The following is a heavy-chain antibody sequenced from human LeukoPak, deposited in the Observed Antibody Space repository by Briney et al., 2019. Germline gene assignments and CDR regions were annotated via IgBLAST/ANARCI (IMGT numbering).Heavy chain of an antibody. D-gene: IGHD3-22*01. CDR1: GSTFSSYG. J-gene: IGHJ6*03. Sequence: PGGSLRLSCAAAGSTFSSYGMDWVRQAPGRGLGWVAFIRHDGSNKYYADSVKGRFTISRDNSKNTLYLHMNSLRAGDTAVYYCAKGSKLVVITRDHYMAVWGKGTTVTISS. CDR2: IRHDGSNK. CDR3: AKGSKLVVITRDHYMAV. V-gene: IGHV3-30*02.